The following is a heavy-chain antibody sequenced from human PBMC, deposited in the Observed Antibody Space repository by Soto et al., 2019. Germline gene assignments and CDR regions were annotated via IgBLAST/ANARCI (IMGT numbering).Heavy chain of an antibody. D-gene: IGHD3-10*01. Sequence: QVQLVESGGGLVKPGGSLRLSCAASGFTFNDYYMSWIRQAPGKGLEWVSYISTSGSSGSTIYYADSVKGRFTISRDNVKNSRYLRMNSLRAEDTAVYYCVRGARGRRSELGFDYWGQGTLVTVSS. CDR1: GFTFNDYY. J-gene: IGHJ4*02. V-gene: IGHV3-11*01. CDR2: ISTSGSSGSTI. CDR3: VRGARGRRSELGFDY.